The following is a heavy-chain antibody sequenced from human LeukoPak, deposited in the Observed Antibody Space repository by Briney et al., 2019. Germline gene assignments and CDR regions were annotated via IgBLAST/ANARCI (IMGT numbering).Heavy chain of an antibody. J-gene: IGHJ4*02. Sequence: GGSLRLSCAASGFTFSSYAMSWVRQAPGKGLEWVSAISGSGGSTYYADSVKGRFTISRDNSKNTLYLQMNSLRAEDTAVYYCAKDSTPVDYYDSSGPYYFDCWGQGTLVTVSS. CDR3: AKDSTPVDYYDSSGPYYFDC. D-gene: IGHD3-22*01. V-gene: IGHV3-23*01. CDR2: ISGSGGST. CDR1: GFTFSSYA.